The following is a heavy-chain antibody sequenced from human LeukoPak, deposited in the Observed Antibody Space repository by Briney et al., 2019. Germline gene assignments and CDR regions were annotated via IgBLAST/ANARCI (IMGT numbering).Heavy chain of an antibody. CDR3: ANIGGYYYDSSGYYQDY. CDR1: GFTFSSYG. J-gene: IGHJ4*02. V-gene: IGHV3-30*18. D-gene: IGHD3-22*01. Sequence: GGSLRLSCAASGFTFSSYGMHWVRQAPGKGLEWVAVISYDGSNKYYADSVKGRLTISRDNSKNTLYLQMNSLRAEDTAVYYCANIGGYYYDSSGYYQDYWGQGTLVTVSS. CDR2: ISYDGSNK.